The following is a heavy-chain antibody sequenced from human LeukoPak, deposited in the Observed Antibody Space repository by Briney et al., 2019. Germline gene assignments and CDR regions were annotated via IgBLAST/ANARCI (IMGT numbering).Heavy chain of an antibody. CDR1: GYTFTSYY. D-gene: IGHD3-16*01. CDR2: INPSGGST. Sequence: GASVKVSCKASGYTFTSYYMHWVRQAPGQGLEWMGIINPSGGSTSYAQKFQGRVTMTRNTSISTAYMELSSLRSEDTAVYYCASWGSNEFDYWGQGTLVTVSS. V-gene: IGHV1-46*01. CDR3: ASWGSNEFDY. J-gene: IGHJ4*02.